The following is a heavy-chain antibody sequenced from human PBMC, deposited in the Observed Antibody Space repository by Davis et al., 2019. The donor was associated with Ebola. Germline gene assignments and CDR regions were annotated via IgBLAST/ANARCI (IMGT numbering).Heavy chain of an antibody. V-gene: IGHV1-2*06. CDR1: CYTFTDYN. CDR3: ARGHNYAHEY. CDR2: VILKSGAT. D-gene: IGHD4-11*01. J-gene: IGHJ4*02. Sequence: ASVKVSCNASCYTFTDYNIHWMRQAPGQGLEWLGRVILKSGATNYAQKFQGRVTMTRDTSISTVYMELSSLRYDDTADYYCARGHNYAHEYWGQGTLVTVSS.